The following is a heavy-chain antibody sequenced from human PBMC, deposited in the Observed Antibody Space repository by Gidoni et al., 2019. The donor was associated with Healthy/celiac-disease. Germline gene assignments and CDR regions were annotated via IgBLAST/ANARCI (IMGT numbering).Heavy chain of an antibody. J-gene: IGHJ1*01. CDR1: GFTFSSYA. CDR3: ARPDSGSYEGYFQH. D-gene: IGHD1-26*01. V-gene: IGHV3-30*01. Sequence: QVQLVESGGGVVQPGRSLRLSCAASGFTFSSYAMHWVRQAPGKGLEWVAVISYDGSNKYYADSVKGRFTISRDNSKNTLYLQMNSLRAEDTAVYYCARPDSGSYEGYFQHWGQGTLVTVSS. CDR2: ISYDGSNK.